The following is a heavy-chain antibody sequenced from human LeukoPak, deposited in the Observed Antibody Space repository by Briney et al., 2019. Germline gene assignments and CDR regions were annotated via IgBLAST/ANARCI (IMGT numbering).Heavy chain of an antibody. V-gene: IGHV4-59*01. CDR3: ARDYDFWSGYYVI. J-gene: IGHJ4*02. CDR2: IYYSGST. D-gene: IGHD3-3*01. CDR1: GGSISSYY. Sequence: PSETLSLTCTVSGGSISSYYWSWIRQPPGKGLEWIGYIYYSGSTNYNPSLKSRVTISVDTSKNQFSLKLSSVTAADTAVYYCARDYDFWSGYYVIWGQGTLVTVSS.